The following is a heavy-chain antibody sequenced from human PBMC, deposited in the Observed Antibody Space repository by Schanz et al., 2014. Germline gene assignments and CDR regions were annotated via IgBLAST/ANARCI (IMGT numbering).Heavy chain of an antibody. CDR2: ISYSGNT. CDR3: ARHGGIPYYPMDV. CDR1: GASISSGGYY. J-gene: IGHJ6*02. Sequence: QVQLQESGPGLVKPSQTLSLTCTVSGASISSGGYYWDWIRLLPGKGLEWIGYISYSGNTSFNPSLKSRLTMSVDTSKNQFSLRLSSVTAADTAVYYWARHGGIPYYPMDVWGQGTTVTVSS. V-gene: IGHV4-31*03. D-gene: IGHD3-16*01.